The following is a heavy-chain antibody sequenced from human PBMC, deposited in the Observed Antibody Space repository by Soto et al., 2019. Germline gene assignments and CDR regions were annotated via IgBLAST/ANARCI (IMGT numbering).Heavy chain of an antibody. CDR2: ISAYNGNT. Sequence: QAPLVQSGAEVKKPGASVKVSCKASGYTFSSYGISWVRQAPGQGLEWMGWISAYNGNTNYAQKLQGRVTMTTDTSTITAYMELRSLRSDDTAVYYCARDQQQLVFKWYFELWGRGTRVTVSS. J-gene: IGHJ2*01. D-gene: IGHD6-13*01. CDR1: GYTFSSYG. CDR3: ARDQQQLVFKWYFEL. V-gene: IGHV1-18*01.